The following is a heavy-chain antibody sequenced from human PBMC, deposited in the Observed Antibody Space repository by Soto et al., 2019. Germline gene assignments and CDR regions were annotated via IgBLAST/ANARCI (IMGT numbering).Heavy chain of an antibody. V-gene: IGHV3-48*01. CDR2: INHDSGTI. D-gene: IGHD5-12*01. CDR3: VRDRGYTGYDFAY. CDR1: GFTFSRYA. Sequence: EVQLVESGGGLVQPGGSLRLSCAASGFTFSRYAMNWVRQAPGKGLEWVSYINHDSGTIYYVDSVKGRFTIYRDNANNLLSLQMNSLRAEDTAVYYCVRDRGYTGYDFAYWGQGTLVTVSS. J-gene: IGHJ4*02.